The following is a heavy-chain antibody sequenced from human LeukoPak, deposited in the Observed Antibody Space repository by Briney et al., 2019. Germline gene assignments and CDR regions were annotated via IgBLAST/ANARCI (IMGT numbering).Heavy chain of an antibody. CDR3: ARSIVGATNDAFDI. Sequence: GWSVRLSCAASGFTFSSYSMNWVRQAPGKGLEWVSSISSSRSYIYYADSVKGRFTISRDNAKNSLYLQMNSLRAEDTAVYYCARSIVGATNDAFDIWGQGTMVTVSS. CDR1: GFTFSSYS. D-gene: IGHD1-26*01. CDR2: ISSSRSYI. J-gene: IGHJ3*02. V-gene: IGHV3-21*01.